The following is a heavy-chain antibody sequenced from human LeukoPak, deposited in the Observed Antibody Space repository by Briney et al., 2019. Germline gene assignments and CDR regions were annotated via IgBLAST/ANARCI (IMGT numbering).Heavy chain of an antibody. V-gene: IGHV4-34*01. J-gene: IGHJ3*02. CDR1: GGSFSGYY. D-gene: IGHD3-10*01. CDR2: INHSGST. Sequence: SETLSLTCAVYGGSFSGYYWSWIRQPPGKGLEWIGEINHSGSTNYNPSLKSRVTISVDTSKNQFSLKLSSVTAADTAVYYCAREITMVRGVIMDHDAFDIWGQGTMVTVSS. CDR3: AREITMVRGVIMDHDAFDI.